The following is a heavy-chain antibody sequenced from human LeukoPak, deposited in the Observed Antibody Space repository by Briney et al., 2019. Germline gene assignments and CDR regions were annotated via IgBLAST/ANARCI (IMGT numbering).Heavy chain of an antibody. CDR2: ISAYNGNT. CDR3: ARDAYTLYYDSGGYLSQIYYFDY. J-gene: IGHJ4*02. V-gene: IGHV1-18*01. D-gene: IGHD3-22*01. Sequence: ASVKVSCKASGYTFTSYGISWVRQAPGQGLEWMGWISAYNGNTNYAQKLQGRVTMTTDTSTSTAYMELRSLRSDDTAVYYCARDAYTLYYDSGGYLSQIYYFDYWGQGTLVTVSS. CDR1: GYTFTSYG.